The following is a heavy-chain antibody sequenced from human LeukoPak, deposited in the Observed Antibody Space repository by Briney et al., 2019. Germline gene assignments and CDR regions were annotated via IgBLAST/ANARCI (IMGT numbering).Heavy chain of an antibody. V-gene: IGHV3-21*01. CDR1: GFTFSSYS. CDR3: ARDLDSGYERFDY. Sequence: GGSLRLSCAASGFTFSSYSMNWVRQAPGKGLEWVSSISSSSSYIYYADSVKGRFTISRDNTENSMSLQMNSLRAEDTAVYYCARDLDSGYERFDYWGQGTLVTVSS. J-gene: IGHJ4*02. CDR2: ISSSSSYI. D-gene: IGHD5-12*01.